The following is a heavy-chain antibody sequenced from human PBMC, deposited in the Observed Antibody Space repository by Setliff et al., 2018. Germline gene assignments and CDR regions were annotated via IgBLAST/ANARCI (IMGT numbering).Heavy chain of an antibody. V-gene: IGHV3-48*04. CDR2: FSGSSSTI. CDR1: GFNFMNYG. CDR3: AKHVLSSGWPNDAFDF. J-gene: IGHJ3*01. D-gene: IGHD6-25*01. Sequence: LRLSCAASGFNFMNYGMNWVRQAPGEGLEWVSYFSGSSSTIRYADSVKGRFTISRDNARNSLYLQMNSLRAEDAAVYYCAKHVLSSGWPNDAFDFWGQGTMVTVSS.